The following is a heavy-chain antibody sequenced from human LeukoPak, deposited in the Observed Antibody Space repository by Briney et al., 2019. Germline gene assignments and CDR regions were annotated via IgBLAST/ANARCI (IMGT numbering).Heavy chain of an antibody. D-gene: IGHD6-19*01. CDR2: ISAYNGNT. J-gene: IGHJ4*02. CDR1: GYTFTSYG. V-gene: IGHV1-18*01. CDR3: ARDLLAVAGLSYFDY. Sequence: ASVKLSCKASGYTFTSYGISWVRQAPGQGLEWMGWISAYNGNTNYAQKLQGRVTMTTDTSTSTAYMELRSLRSDDTAVYYCARDLLAVAGLSYFDYWGQGTLVTVSS.